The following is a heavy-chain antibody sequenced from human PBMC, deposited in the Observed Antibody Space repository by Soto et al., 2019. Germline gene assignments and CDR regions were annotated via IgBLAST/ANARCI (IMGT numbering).Heavy chain of an antibody. J-gene: IGHJ4*02. CDR2: IYHSGST. Sequence: PSETLSLTCAVSGGSISSSYWWNWVRQPPGKGLEWIGKIYHSGSTNYNPSLKNRVTILVDKSNNQFSLRLSSVTAADTAVYFCVTSLNYDFWRDGGRHYYFDYWGQGTLVTVSS. V-gene: IGHV4-4*02. CDR1: GGSISSSYW. D-gene: IGHD3-3*01. CDR3: VTSLNYDFWRDGGRHYYFDY.